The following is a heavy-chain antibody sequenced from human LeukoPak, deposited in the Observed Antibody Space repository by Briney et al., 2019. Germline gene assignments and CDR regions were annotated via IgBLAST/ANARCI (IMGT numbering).Heavy chain of an antibody. CDR3: ARDVLMVYAEPFDP. V-gene: IGHV1-18*01. J-gene: IGHJ5*02. CDR1: GYTFTSYG. CDR2: ISAYNGNT. Sequence: GASVKVSCKASGYTFTSYGISWVRQAPGQGLEWMGWISAYNGNTNYAQKLQGRVTMTTDTSTSTAYMELRSLRSDDTAVYYCARDVLMVYAEPFDPWGQGTLVTVSS. D-gene: IGHD2-8*01.